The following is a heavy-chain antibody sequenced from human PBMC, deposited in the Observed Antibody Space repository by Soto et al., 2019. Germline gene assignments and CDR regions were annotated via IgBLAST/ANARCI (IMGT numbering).Heavy chain of an antibody. CDR1: GFTFSNYG. CDR2: ISDDGVSK. CDR3: ARAYYFGSGTSYTLYY. J-gene: IGHJ4*02. D-gene: IGHD3-10*01. V-gene: IGHV3-30*03. Sequence: GGSLRLSCAASGFTFSNYGMHWARQAPGKGLEWVAVISDDGVSKYYADSVQGRFTISRDNSESAVFLQMNSLRPDDTALYFCARAYYFGSGTSYTLYYWGQGTQVTVPQ.